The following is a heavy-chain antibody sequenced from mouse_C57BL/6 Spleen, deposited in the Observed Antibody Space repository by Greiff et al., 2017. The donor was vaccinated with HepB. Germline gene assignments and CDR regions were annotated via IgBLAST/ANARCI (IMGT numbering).Heavy chain of an antibody. V-gene: IGHV1-53*01. CDR1: GYTFTSYW. D-gene: IGHD1-1*01. J-gene: IGHJ2*01. CDR3: AREDSTVVATDYFDY. Sequence: QVQLKQPGTELVKPGASVKLSCKASGYTFTSYWMHWVKQRPGQGLEWIGNINPSNGGTNYNEKFKSKATLTVDKSSSTAYMQLSSLTSEDSAVYYCAREDSTVVATDYFDYWGQGTTLTVSS. CDR2: INPSNGGT.